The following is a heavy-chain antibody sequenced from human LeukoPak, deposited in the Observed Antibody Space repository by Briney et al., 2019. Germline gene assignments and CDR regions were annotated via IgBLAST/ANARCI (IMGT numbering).Heavy chain of an antibody. CDR1: GFTFSSYG. CDR2: IRYDGSNK. CDR3: AKDRIQLWLVDY. J-gene: IGHJ4*02. Sequence: GGSLRLSCAASGFTFSSYGMHWVRQAPDKGLEWVAFIRYDGSNKYYADSVKGRFTISRDNSKNTLYLQMNSLRAEDTAVYYCAKDRIQLWLVDYWGQGTLVTVSS. V-gene: IGHV3-30*02. D-gene: IGHD5-18*01.